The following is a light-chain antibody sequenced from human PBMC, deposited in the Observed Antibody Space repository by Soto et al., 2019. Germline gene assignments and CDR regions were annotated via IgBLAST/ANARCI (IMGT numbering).Light chain of an antibody. CDR3: QQFYNYPRT. Sequence: IPLTQSPSSLSASVGDRVTITCRASQGISSYLAWYQQKPGKAPKLMIYAASTLQTGVPSRFSGSGSGTDCTLTISYLQSEDVGTYYCQQFYNYPRTFGQGTKVDIK. CDR1: QGISSY. J-gene: IGKJ1*01. V-gene: IGKV1-9*01. CDR2: AAS.